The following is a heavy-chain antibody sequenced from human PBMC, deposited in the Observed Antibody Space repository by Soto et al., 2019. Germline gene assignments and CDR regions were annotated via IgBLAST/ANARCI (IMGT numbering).Heavy chain of an antibody. D-gene: IGHD6-13*01. Sequence: QVQLVQSGAEVKKPGASVKVSCKASGYSFSSYDINCVRQATGQGLEWLGWMNPNSGNTGYAQKFQGRVTMTRDTSINTAYMELSRLRSEDTAVYYCARVGIGSTWYEWFDPWGQGTPVSVSS. CDR1: GYSFSSYD. V-gene: IGHV1-8*01. CDR3: ARVGIGSTWYEWFDP. J-gene: IGHJ5*02. CDR2: MNPNSGNT.